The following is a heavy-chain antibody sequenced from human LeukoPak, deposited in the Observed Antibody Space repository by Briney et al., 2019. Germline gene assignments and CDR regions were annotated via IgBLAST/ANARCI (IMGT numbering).Heavy chain of an antibody. D-gene: IGHD4-17*01. V-gene: IGHV4-31*03. Sequence: SETLSLTCTVSGGSISSGGYYWSWIRQHPGKGLEWIGYIYYSGSTYYNPSLKSRVTISVDTSKNQFSLKLSSVTAADTAVYYCARIKTTVTTVWYFDLWGRGTLVTVSS. CDR2: IYYSGST. CDR3: ARIKTTVTTVWYFDL. CDR1: GGSISSGGYY. J-gene: IGHJ2*01.